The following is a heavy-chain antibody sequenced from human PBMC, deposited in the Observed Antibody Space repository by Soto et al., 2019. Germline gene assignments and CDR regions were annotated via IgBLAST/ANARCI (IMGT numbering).Heavy chain of an antibody. CDR1: GYTLTELS. CDR2: FDPEDAEI. CDR3: AGITMIVVGAYGMDV. Sequence: ASVKVSCKVSGYTLTELSMHWVRQAPGKGLEWMGGFDPEDAEIIYAQKFQGRVTMTEDTSTDTAYMELSSLRSEDTAVYYCAGITMIVVGAYGMDVWGQGTKVTVS. V-gene: IGHV1-24*01. D-gene: IGHD3-22*01. J-gene: IGHJ6*02.